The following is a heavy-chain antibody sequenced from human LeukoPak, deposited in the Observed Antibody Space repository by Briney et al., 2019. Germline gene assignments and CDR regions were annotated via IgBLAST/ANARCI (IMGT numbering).Heavy chain of an antibody. CDR1: GFTFSSYW. V-gene: IGHV3-74*01. CDR3: VRETSYRFDP. Sequence: GGSLRLSCAASGFTFSSYWMNWVRHAPGKGLVWVSNIKSDGSRTTYADSVKGRFTISRDNAKNSLYLQMNSLGDEDTAVYYCVRETSYRFDPWGQGTLVIVSS. J-gene: IGHJ5*02. CDR2: IKSDGSRT.